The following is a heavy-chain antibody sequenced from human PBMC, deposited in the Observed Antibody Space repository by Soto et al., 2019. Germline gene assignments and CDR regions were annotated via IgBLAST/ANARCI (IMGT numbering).Heavy chain of an antibody. J-gene: IGHJ4*02. CDR2: IIPIFGTA. CDR3: ARESYGYEY. V-gene: IGHV1-69*13. D-gene: IGHD5-18*01. CDR1: GYTFTTYA. Sequence: SVKVSCKASGYTFTTYAMHWLRQAPGQGLEWMGGIIPIFGTANYAQKFQGRVTITADESTSTAYMELSSLRSEDTAVYYCARESYGYEYWGQGTLVTVSS.